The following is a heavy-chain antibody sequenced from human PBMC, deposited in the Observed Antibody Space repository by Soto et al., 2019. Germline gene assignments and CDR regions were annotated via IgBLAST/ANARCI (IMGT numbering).Heavy chain of an antibody. D-gene: IGHD6-13*01. CDR2: IYYSGST. J-gene: IGHJ4*02. Sequence: PSETLSLTCTVSGGSISSGDYYWSWIRQPPGKGLEWIGYIYYSGSTYYNPSLKSRVTISVDTSKNQFSLKLSSVTAADTAVYYCARAGYSSSWESNFDYWGQGTLVTVSS. CDR3: ARAGYSSSWESNFDY. V-gene: IGHV4-30-4*01. CDR1: GGSISSGDYY.